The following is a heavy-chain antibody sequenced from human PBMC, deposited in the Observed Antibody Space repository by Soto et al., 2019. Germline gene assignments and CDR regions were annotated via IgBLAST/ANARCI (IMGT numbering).Heavy chain of an antibody. CDR1: GFTFSSYA. D-gene: IGHD3-22*01. CDR3: AKDLWFDGMIVVVTNDAFDI. V-gene: IGHV3-23*01. J-gene: IGHJ3*02. Sequence: GALRLSCAASGFTFSSYAMSWVRQAPGKGLEWVSAISGSGGSTYYADSVKGRFTISRDNSKNTLYLQMNSLRAEDTAVYYCAKDLWFDGMIVVVTNDAFDIWGQGTMVTVSS. CDR2: ISGSGGST.